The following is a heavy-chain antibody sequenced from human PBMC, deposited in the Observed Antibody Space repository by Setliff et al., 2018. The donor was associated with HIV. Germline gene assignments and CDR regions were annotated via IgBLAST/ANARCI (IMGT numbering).Heavy chain of an antibody. D-gene: IGHD6-13*01. V-gene: IGHV1-69*05. J-gene: IGHJ3*02. Sequence: SVKVSCKASGGTFSSYAISWVRQAPGQGLEWMGGIIPIFGTANYAQKFQGRVTITTDESTSTAYMELSSLRSEDTAVYYCARSQDAKLGWDAFDIWGQGTMVTVSS. CDR2: IIPIFGTA. CDR3: ARSQDAKLGWDAFDI. CDR1: GGTFSSYA.